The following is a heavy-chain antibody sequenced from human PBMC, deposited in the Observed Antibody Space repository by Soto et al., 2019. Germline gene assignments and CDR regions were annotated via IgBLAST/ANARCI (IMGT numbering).Heavy chain of an antibody. D-gene: IGHD3-16*01. CDR3: AEGGGEWVVHSDFNY. J-gene: IGHJ4*02. CDR2: VSHDGRNT. Sequence: GKGLEWVAVVSHDGRNTHYADSVKGRFTISIDSSKNTGSLEMTSTRAENTGVFFFAEGGGEWVVHSDFNYWGQGALVIVFS. V-gene: IGHV3-30*03.